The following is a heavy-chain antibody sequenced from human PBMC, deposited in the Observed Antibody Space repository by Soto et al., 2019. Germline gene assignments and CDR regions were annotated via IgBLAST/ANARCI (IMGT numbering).Heavy chain of an antibody. Sequence: QVQLVQSGAEVKKPGASVKVSCKASGYTFTSYGISWVRQAPGQGLEWMGWISAYNGNTNYAQKLQGRVTMTTDTSTSTAYLELRGLSSAVTAVYYCARGHTPVLYMDVCGKGTTVTVSS. CDR3: ARGHTPVLYMDV. CDR1: GYTFTSYG. CDR2: ISAYNGNT. J-gene: IGHJ6*03. D-gene: IGHD2-2*02. V-gene: IGHV1-18*01.